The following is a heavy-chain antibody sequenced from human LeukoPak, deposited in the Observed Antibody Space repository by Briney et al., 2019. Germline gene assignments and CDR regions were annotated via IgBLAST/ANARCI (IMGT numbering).Heavy chain of an antibody. V-gene: IGHV1-69*06. CDR3: ATGFKGGPFDY. CDR1: GGTFSSYA. CDR2: IIPIFGTA. J-gene: IGHJ4*02. Sequence: SVKVSCKASGGTFSSYAISWVRQAPGQGLEWMGGIIPIFGTANYAQKFQGRVTMTEDTSTDTAYMELSSLRSEDTAVYYCATGFKGGPFDYWGQGTLVTVSS.